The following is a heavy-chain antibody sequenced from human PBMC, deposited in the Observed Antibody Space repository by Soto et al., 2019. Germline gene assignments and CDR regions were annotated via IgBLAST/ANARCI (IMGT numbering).Heavy chain of an antibody. D-gene: IGHD2-8*02. V-gene: IGHV4-34*01. J-gene: IGHJ4*02. CDR2: INHSGSS. CDR1: GGSFSGYD. Sequence: QVQLQQWGAGLLKPSETLSLTYAVYGGSFSGYDWTWIGQPPGTGLEWIGEINHSGSSNYNPSLKSRVTIAVDTSKNQFSLKLTSVTAADTAVYYCARDKITGLFDYWGQGTLVTVSS. CDR3: ARDKITGLFDY.